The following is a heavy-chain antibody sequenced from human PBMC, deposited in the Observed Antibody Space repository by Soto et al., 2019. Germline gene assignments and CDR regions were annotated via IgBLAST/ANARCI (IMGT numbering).Heavy chain of an antibody. CDR2: VDPGDGET. J-gene: IGHJ5*02. V-gene: IGHV1-69-2*01. CDR3: APSRHTITIVVIPSAVGNWFDP. D-gene: IGHD2-21*01. CDR1: GSSFSDYY. Sequence: EVQLVQSGAEVKRPGTTVKISCKVSGSSFSDYYIHWVQQAPGKGFQWMGLVDPGDGETKYAEKFQGRLTITADASTNTVYMQLSSLRSEDTAMYSCAPSRHTITIVVIPSAVGNWFDPWGQGTLVTVSS.